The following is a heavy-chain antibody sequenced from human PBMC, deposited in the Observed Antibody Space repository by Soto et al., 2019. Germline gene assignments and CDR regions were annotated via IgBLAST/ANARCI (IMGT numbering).Heavy chain of an antibody. Sequence: SEALSLTCTVSGGSIISYYWSWIRQPPGKGLEWIGYIYYSGSTNYNPSLKSRVTISVDTSKNQFSLKLSSVTAADTAVYYCARFITGTTRVWFDPWGQGTLVTVSS. V-gene: IGHV4-59*01. CDR2: IYYSGST. D-gene: IGHD1-7*01. CDR1: GGSIISYY. CDR3: ARFITGTTRVWFDP. J-gene: IGHJ5*02.